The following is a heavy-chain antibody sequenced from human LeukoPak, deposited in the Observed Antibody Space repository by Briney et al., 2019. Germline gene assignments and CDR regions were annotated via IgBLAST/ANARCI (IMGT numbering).Heavy chain of an antibody. Sequence: GGSLRLSCAASGFIFANFGMGWVRQVPGRGLEWISTISNTADNTHYADSVKGRFTISRDNSKNTLYLQMDSLRTEDTAVYYCAGDPNWGSGEGGYFDYWGQGTLVTVSS. J-gene: IGHJ4*02. CDR2: ISNTADNT. V-gene: IGHV3-23*01. CDR1: GFIFANFG. CDR3: AGDPNWGSGEGGYFDY. D-gene: IGHD7-27*01.